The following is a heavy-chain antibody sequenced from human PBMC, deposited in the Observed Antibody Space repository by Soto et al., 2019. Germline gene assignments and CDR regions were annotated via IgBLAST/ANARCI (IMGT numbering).Heavy chain of an antibody. V-gene: IGHV1-3*01. CDR1: GYTFTSYA. CDR3: ARLGLDDQAPI. D-gene: IGHD5-12*01. Sequence: QVQLVQSGAEVKKPGASVKVSCKASGYTFTSYAMHWVRQAPGQRLEWMGWINAGNGNTKYSQKFQGRVTLTRDTSASTAYKELSSLRSEDTAVYYCARLGLDDQAPIWGQGTTVTVSS. CDR2: INAGNGNT. J-gene: IGHJ6*02.